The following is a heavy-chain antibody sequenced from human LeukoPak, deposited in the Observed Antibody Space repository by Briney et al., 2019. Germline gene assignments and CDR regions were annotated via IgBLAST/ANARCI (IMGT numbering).Heavy chain of an antibody. D-gene: IGHD3-16*02. CDR3: AKNRNGTDY. J-gene: IGHJ4*02. Sequence: GGSLRLSCAASGFTFSSYGMHWVPHAPGKGLEWVADISFEGSNKYYADSVKGRFTISRDNSKNTLYLQMNSLRAEDTPVYYCAKNRNGTDYWGQGTLVTVSS. CDR1: GFTFSSYG. CDR2: ISFEGSNK. V-gene: IGHV3-30*18.